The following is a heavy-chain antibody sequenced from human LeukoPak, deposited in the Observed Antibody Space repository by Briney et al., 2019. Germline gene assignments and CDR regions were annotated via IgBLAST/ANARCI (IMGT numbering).Heavy chain of an antibody. CDR3: VRDQWFDGFDL. D-gene: IGHD3-22*01. CDR2: VSGGGIDT. V-gene: IGHV3-23*01. J-gene: IGHJ4*02. Sequence: GGSLRLSRRGSGFNFSSYLMTWVRQVPGKGLEWISSVSGGGIDTHHADSVKGRFIVSRDDAQSTIYLHLNDLRVEDTAIYYCVRDQWFDGFDLWGQGTLATVSS. CDR1: GFNFSSYL.